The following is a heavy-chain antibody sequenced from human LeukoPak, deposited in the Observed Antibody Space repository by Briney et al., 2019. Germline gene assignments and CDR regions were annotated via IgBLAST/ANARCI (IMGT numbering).Heavy chain of an antibody. CDR2: INPNSGGT. Sequence: ASVKVSCKASGYTFTGYYMHWVRQAPGQGLEWMGWINPNSGGTNYAQKFQGRVTMTRDTSISTAYMELSRLRSDDTAVYYCAREVRVTTTVTMKDDYWGQGTLVTVSS. V-gene: IGHV1-2*02. CDR1: GYTFTGYY. J-gene: IGHJ4*02. CDR3: AREVRVTTTVTMKDDY. D-gene: IGHD4-17*01.